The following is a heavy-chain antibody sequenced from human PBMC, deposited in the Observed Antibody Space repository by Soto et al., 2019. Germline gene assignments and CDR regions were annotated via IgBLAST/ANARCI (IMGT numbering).Heavy chain of an antibody. J-gene: IGHJ5*02. CDR2: INYDGSTT. D-gene: IGHD3-16*01. Sequence: EVQLVESGGGLVQPGGSLRLSCAASGFSFSTYWMHWVRQAPGKGLVWVSRINYDGSTTNYADAVKGRFTISRDNAKNTLYLQMNSLSAEDTAVYYCARVARGAWGVSDPWGQGTLVTVSS. V-gene: IGHV3-74*01. CDR3: ARVARGAWGVSDP. CDR1: GFSFSTYW.